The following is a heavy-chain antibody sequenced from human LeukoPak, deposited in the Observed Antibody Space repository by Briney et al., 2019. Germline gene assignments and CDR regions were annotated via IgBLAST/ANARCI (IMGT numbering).Heavy chain of an antibody. D-gene: IGHD2-15*01. V-gene: IGHV3-74*01. CDR3: ARDGYCNGGSCYLHQEYFQH. J-gene: IGHJ1*01. Sequence: PGGSLRLSCAASGFTFSSYWMHWVRQAPGKGLVWVSRINSDGSSTSYADSVRGRFTISRDNAKNTLYLQMNSLRAEDTAVYYCARDGYCNGGSCYLHQEYFQHWGQGTLVTVSS. CDR2: INSDGSST. CDR1: GFTFSSYW.